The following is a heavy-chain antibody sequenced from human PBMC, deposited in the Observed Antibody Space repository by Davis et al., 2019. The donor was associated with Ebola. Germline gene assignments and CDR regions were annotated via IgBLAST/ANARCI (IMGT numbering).Heavy chain of an antibody. J-gene: IGHJ4*02. V-gene: IGHV4-34*01. CDR3: ARDQLRDDIVVVVAAYRY. Sequence: SETLSLTCAVYGGSFSGYYWSWIRQPSGKGLEWIGEINHSGSTNYSPSLKSRVSISVDTSKNQFSLKLTSVTAADTAVYYCARDQLRDDIVVVVAAYRYWGQGTLVTVSS. CDR1: GGSFSGYY. D-gene: IGHD2-15*01. CDR2: INHSGST.